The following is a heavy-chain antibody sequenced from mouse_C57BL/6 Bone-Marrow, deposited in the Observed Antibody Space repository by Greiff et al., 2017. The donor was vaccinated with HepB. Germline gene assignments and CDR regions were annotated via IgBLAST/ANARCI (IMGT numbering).Heavy chain of an antibody. Sequence: QVQLQQSGAELARPGASVKLSCKASGYTFTSYGISWVKQRTGQGLEWIGEIYPRSGNTYYNEKFKGKATLTAEKSSSTAYMELRSLTSEDSAVYFCARCHYYGSSYYFDYWGQGTTLTVSS. CDR2: IYPRSGNT. CDR3: ARCHYYGSSYYFDY. D-gene: IGHD1-1*01. CDR1: GYTFTSYG. J-gene: IGHJ2*01. V-gene: IGHV1-81*01.